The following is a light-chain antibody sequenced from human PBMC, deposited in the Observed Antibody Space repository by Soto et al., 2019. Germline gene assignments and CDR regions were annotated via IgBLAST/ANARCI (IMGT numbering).Light chain of an antibody. CDR3: LLTYTDTRV. Sequence: QAVVTQEPSLTVSPGVTVTLTCGSSTGAVTSGHYPYWFQQKAGQAPRTLICDTTNKHSWTPARFSGSLLGGKAALTLSGAQPEDEADYYCLLTYTDTRVFGTGTKLTVL. CDR2: DTT. J-gene: IGLJ1*01. V-gene: IGLV7-46*01. CDR1: TGAVTSGHY.